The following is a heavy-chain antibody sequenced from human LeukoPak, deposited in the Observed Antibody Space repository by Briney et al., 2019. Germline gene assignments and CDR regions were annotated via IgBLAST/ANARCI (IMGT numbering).Heavy chain of an antibody. CDR1: GFTFSSYG. J-gene: IGHJ6*02. CDR2: IWYDGSDK. CDR3: VKNDLRIGLLWVGGHMDV. Sequence: GGSLRLSCAASGFTFSSYGMHWVRQAPGKGLEWVAVIWYDGSDKYYADSVKGRFTISRDNSENTLYLQMNSLRPGDTAVFYCVKNDLRIGLLWVGGHMDVWGQGTTVTVSS. D-gene: IGHD3-10*01. V-gene: IGHV3-30*02.